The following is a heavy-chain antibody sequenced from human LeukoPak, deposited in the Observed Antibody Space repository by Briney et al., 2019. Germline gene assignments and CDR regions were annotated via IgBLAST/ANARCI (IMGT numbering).Heavy chain of an antibody. J-gene: IGHJ5*02. Sequence: SETLSLTCAVSGYSISSGYYWGWIRQPPGKGLEWIGSIYHSGSTYYNPSLKSRVTISVDTSKNQFSLKLSSVTAADTAVYYRARVIAAPRRWFDPWGQGTLVTVSS. CDR1: GYSISSGYY. V-gene: IGHV4-38-2*01. CDR3: ARVIAAPRRWFDP. CDR2: IYHSGST. D-gene: IGHD6-13*01.